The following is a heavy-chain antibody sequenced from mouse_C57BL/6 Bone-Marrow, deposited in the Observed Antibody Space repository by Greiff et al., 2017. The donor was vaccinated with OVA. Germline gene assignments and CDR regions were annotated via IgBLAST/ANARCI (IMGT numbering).Heavy chain of an antibody. J-gene: IGHJ1*03. V-gene: IGHV1-64*01. CDR1: GYTFTSYW. CDR3: AKKGDYYGSSHWYFDV. Sequence: QVQLQQPGAELVKPGASVKLSCKAPGYTFTSYWMHWVKQRPGQGLEWIGMIHPNSGSTNYNEKFKSKATLTVDKSSSTAYMQLSSLTSEDSAVYYCAKKGDYYGSSHWYFDVWGTGTTVTVSS. CDR2: IHPNSGST. D-gene: IGHD1-1*01.